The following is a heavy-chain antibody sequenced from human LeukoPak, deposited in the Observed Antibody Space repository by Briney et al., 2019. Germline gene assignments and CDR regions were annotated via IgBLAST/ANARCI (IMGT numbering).Heavy chain of an antibody. J-gene: IGHJ4*02. D-gene: IGHD3-10*01. Sequence: SETLSLTCTVSGGSISGYYHNWVRQSPGRGLEWLGLVHYSGNTNYNPSLKRRVSISTDTSKNQFSLELTSVTAADTAVYYCVIGRGWQPDYWGQGIPVTVS. CDR1: GGSISGYY. V-gene: IGHV4-59*03. CDR3: VIGRGWQPDY. CDR2: VHYSGNT.